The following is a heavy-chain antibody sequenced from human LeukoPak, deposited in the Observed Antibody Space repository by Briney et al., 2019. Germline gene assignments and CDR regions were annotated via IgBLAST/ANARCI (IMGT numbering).Heavy chain of an antibody. CDR2: MNPNSGNT. J-gene: IGHJ1*01. D-gene: IGHD2-2*02. CDR3: ARSLTPYPEVYFQH. Sequence: ASVKVSCKASRYTFTSYDINWVRQATGQGLEWMGWMNPNSGNTGYAQKFQGRVTITADKSTSTAYMELSSLRSEDTAVYYCARSLTPYPEVYFQHWGQGTLVTVSS. CDR1: RYTFTSYD. V-gene: IGHV1-8*01.